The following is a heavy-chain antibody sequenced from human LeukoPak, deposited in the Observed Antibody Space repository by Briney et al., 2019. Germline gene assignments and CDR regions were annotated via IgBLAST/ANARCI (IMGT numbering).Heavy chain of an antibody. CDR2: INPNSGGT. Sequence: ASLKVSCKASGYTFTGYYMHWVRQAPGQGLEWMGWINPNSGGTNYAQKFQGRVTMTRDTSISTAYMELSRLRSDDTAVYYCAREVDGYNFNWFDPWGQGTLVTVSS. CDR1: GYTFTGYY. D-gene: IGHD5-24*01. CDR3: AREVDGYNFNWFDP. V-gene: IGHV1-2*02. J-gene: IGHJ5*02.